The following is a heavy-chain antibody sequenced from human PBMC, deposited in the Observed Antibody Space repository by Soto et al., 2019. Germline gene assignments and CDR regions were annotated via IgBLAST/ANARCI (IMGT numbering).Heavy chain of an antibody. D-gene: IGHD4-4*01. CDR3: ARHPGYSNYASDY. J-gene: IGHJ4*02. V-gene: IGHV5-51*01. Sequence: PGESLKISCKASGYSFTNYWIGWVRQMPGKGLEWMGIIYPGDSDTRYSPSFQGQVTISADKSISTAYLQWSSLKASDAAMYYCARHPGYSNYASDYWGQGTLVTVSS. CDR2: IYPGDSDT. CDR1: GYSFTNYW.